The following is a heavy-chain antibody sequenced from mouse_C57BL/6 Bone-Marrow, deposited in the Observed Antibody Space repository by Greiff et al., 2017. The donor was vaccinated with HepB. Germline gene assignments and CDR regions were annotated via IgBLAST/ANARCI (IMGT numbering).Heavy chain of an antibody. D-gene: IGHD1-1*01. CDR3: ARLGYYGNAY. Sequence: QVQLQQSGAELVRPGASVKLSCKASGYTFTDYYINWVKQRPGQGLEWIARIYPGSGNTYYNEKFKSKATLTVDKSSSTAYMQLSSLTSEDSAVYYCARLGYYGNAYWGQGTLVTVSA. V-gene: IGHV1-76*01. J-gene: IGHJ3*01. CDR1: GYTFTDYY. CDR2: IYPGSGNT.